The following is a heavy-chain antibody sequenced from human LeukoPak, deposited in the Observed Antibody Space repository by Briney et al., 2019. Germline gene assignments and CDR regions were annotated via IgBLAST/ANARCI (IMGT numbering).Heavy chain of an antibody. V-gene: IGHV3-23*01. J-gene: IGHJ4*02. CDR3: AKDRSASMVRGVSSNDY. D-gene: IGHD3-10*01. CDR2: ISGSGGST. CDR1: GFTFSSYA. Sequence: GGSLRLSCAASGFTFSSYAMSWVREAPGKGLEWVSAISGSGGSTYYADSVKGRFTISRDNSKNTLYLQMNSLRAEDTAVYYCAKDRSASMVRGVSSNDYWGQGTLVTVSS.